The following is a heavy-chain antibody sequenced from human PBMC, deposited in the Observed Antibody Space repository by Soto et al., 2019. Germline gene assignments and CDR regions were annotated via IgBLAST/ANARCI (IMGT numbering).Heavy chain of an antibody. D-gene: IGHD4-17*01. CDR2: IYYSGST. J-gene: IGHJ3*02. Sequence: SETLSLTCAVSGGSISSGGYSWSWIRQPPGKGLEWIGYIYYSGSTYYNPSLKSRVTISVDTSKNQFSLKLSSVTAADTAVYYCASRPSYGAIKGAFDIWGQGTMVTVSS. V-gene: IGHV4-30-4*07. CDR1: GGSISSGGYS. CDR3: ASRPSYGAIKGAFDI.